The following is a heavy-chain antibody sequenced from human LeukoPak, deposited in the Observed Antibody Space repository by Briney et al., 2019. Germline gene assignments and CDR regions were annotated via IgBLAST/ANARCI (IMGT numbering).Heavy chain of an antibody. V-gene: IGHV4-59*01. CDR2: IYYSGST. J-gene: IGHJ4*02. D-gene: IGHD3-22*01. CDR1: GGSISSYY. Sequence: SETLSLTCTVSGGSISSYYGSWIRQPPGKGLEWIGYIYYSGSTNYNPSLKSRVTISVDTSKNQFSLKLSSVTAADTAVYYCARDDYYEGGFDYWGQGTLVTVSS. CDR3: ARDDYYEGGFDY.